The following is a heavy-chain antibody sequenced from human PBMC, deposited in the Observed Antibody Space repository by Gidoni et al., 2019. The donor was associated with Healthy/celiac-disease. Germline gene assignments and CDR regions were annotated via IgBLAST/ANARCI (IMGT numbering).Heavy chain of an antibody. CDR3: AREGRDGYNRYFDY. J-gene: IGHJ4*02. CDR2: IYYSGST. CDR1: GGPVGSGSYY. D-gene: IGHD5-12*01. V-gene: IGHV4-61*01. Sequence: QVQLQESGPGLVKPSETLSLTCTVSGGPVGSGSYYWSWIRQPPGKGLEWIGYIYYSGSTNYNPSLKSRVTISVDTSKNQFSLKLSSVTAADTAVYYCAREGRDGYNRYFDYWGQGTLVTVSS.